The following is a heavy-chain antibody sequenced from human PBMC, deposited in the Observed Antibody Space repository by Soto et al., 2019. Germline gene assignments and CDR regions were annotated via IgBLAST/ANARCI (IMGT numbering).Heavy chain of an antibody. CDR1: GYTFTSYA. CDR3: ARGSNSNYVNWFDP. V-gene: IGHV7-4-1*02. CDR2: INTNTGNP. Sequence: ASVKVSCKASGYTFTSYAMNWVRQAPGQGLEWMGWINTNTGNPTYAQGFTGRFVFSLDTSVSTAYLQISSLKAEDTAVYYCARGSNSNYVNWFDPWGQGTLVTVSS. J-gene: IGHJ5*02. D-gene: IGHD4-4*01.